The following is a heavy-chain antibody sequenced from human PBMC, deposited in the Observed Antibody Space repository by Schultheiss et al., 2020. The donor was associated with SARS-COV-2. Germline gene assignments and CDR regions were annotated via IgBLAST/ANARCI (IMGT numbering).Heavy chain of an antibody. Sequence: SQTLSLTCTVSGGSISSSSYYWGWIRQPPGKGPEWIGSVHHSGRTYYKPSLKSRVTISADTSKNQFSLKLSSVTAADTAVYYCARGRTRVDVWGKGTTVTVSS. J-gene: IGHJ6*04. CDR2: VHHSGRT. CDR3: ARGRTRVDV. CDR1: GGSISSSSYY. V-gene: IGHV4-39*02.